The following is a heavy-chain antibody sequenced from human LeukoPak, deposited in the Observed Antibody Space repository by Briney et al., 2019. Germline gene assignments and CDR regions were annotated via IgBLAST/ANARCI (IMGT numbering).Heavy chain of an antibody. Sequence: ASVKVSCKASGYTFTSYGISWVRQAPGQGLEWMGWISAYNGNTNYAQKLQGRVTMTTDTSTSTAYMELRSLRSDDTAVYYCARDAPNYYGSGSSPSGYWGQGTLVTVSS. J-gene: IGHJ4*02. CDR1: GYTFTSYG. CDR2: ISAYNGNT. V-gene: IGHV1-18*01. D-gene: IGHD3-10*01. CDR3: ARDAPNYYGSGSSPSGY.